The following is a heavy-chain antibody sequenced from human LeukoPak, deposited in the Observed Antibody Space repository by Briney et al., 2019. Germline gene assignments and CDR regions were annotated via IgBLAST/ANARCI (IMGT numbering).Heavy chain of an antibody. Sequence: GASVKVSCKASGYTFTGYYMHWVRQAPGQGLEWMGWINPNSGGTNYAQKFQGRVTMTRDTSISTAYMELSRLRSEDTAVYYCAREAGIAAAGTLAYWGQGTLVTVSS. CDR2: INPNSGGT. CDR1: GYTFTGYY. V-gene: IGHV1-2*02. D-gene: IGHD6-13*01. J-gene: IGHJ4*02. CDR3: AREAGIAAAGTLAY.